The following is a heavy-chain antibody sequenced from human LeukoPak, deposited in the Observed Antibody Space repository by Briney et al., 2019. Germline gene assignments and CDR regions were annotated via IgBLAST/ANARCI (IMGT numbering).Heavy chain of an antibody. Sequence: GGSLGLSCVASGFTFGKYWMSWVRQAPGKGLEWVANIKLDGSEKNYVDSVKGRFTISRDNTKNSLYLQMNSLRAEDTAVFYCARDQYDTWSRRGNFDSWGQGTLVIVSS. CDR2: IKLDGSEK. CDR3: ARDQYDTWSRRGNFDS. D-gene: IGHD3-3*01. CDR1: GFTFGKYW. J-gene: IGHJ4*02. V-gene: IGHV3-7*03.